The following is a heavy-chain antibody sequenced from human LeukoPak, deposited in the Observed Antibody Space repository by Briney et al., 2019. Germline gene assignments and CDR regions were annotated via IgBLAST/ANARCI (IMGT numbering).Heavy chain of an antibody. CDR3: AKEGTTYYDFWSGYYLDY. V-gene: IGHV3-30*18. CDR1: GFTFSSYG. D-gene: IGHD3-3*01. CDR2: ISYDGSNK. J-gene: IGHJ4*02. Sequence: PGGSLRLSCAATGFTFSSYGMHWVRQAPGKGLEWVAVISYDGSNKYYADSVKGRFTISRDNSKNTLYLQMNSLRAEDTAVYYCAKEGTTYYDFWSGYYLDYWGQGTLVTVSS.